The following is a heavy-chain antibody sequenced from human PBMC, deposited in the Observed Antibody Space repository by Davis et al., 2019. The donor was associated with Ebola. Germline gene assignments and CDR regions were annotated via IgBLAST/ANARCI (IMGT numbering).Heavy chain of an antibody. CDR3: ARDLEGSSWYICGMDV. V-gene: IGHV1-69*13. CDR2: IIPIFGTA. J-gene: IGHJ6*02. CDR1: GGTFSSYA. D-gene: IGHD6-13*01. Sequence: SVKVSCKASGGTFSSYAISWVRQAPGQGLEWMGGIIPIFGTANYAQKFQGRVTITADESTSTAYMELSSLRSEDTAVYYCARDLEGSSWYICGMDVWGQGTTVTVSS.